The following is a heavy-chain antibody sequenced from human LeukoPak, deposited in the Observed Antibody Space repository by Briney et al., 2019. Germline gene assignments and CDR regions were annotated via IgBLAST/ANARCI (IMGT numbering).Heavy chain of an antibody. Sequence: GGSLRLSCAASGFPFSTYSMHWVRPTPGKGLEWVSYSSSSGRAIYYADSVKGRFTISRDNAKNSLYLQMNSLRAEDTAVYYCARVRSGWYHDYWGQGTLVSVSS. D-gene: IGHD6-19*01. J-gene: IGHJ4*02. CDR1: GFPFSTYS. CDR2: SSSSGRAI. CDR3: ARVRSGWYHDY. V-gene: IGHV3-21*05.